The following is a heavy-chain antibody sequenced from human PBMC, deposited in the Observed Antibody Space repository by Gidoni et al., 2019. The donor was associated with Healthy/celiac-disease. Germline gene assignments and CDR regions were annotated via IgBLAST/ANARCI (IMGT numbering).Heavy chain of an antibody. J-gene: IGHJ2*01. CDR2: IEYSGST. V-gene: IGHV4-39*01. Sequence: QLQLQESGPGLVKPSETLSLTCTVSGGSISSSSYYWGWIRQPPGKGLEWIGSIEYSGSTYYNPSLKSRVTISVDTSKNQFSLNLSSVTAADTAVYYCARSIMITFGGVIASSYWYFDLWGRGTLVTVSS. CDR3: ARSIMITFGGVIASSYWYFDL. D-gene: IGHD3-16*02. CDR1: GGSISSSSYY.